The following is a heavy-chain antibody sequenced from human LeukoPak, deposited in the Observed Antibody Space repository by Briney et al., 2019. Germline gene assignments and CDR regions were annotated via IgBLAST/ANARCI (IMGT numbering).Heavy chain of an antibody. CDR3: ACGPLRKGAVAGSYFQH. D-gene: IGHD6-19*01. J-gene: IGHJ1*01. CDR2: IIPIFGTA. V-gene: IGHV1-69*13. CDR1: GGTFSSYA. Sequence: SVKVSCKASGGTFSSYAISWVRQAPGQGLEWMGGIIPIFGTANYAQKFQGRVTITADESTSTAYMELSSLRSEDTAIYYCACGPLRKGAVAGSYFQHWGQGTLVTVSS.